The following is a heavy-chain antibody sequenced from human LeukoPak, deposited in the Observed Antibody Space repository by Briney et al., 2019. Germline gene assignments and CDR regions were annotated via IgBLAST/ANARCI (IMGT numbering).Heavy chain of an antibody. Sequence: ASVKVSCKASGGTFSSYAISWVRQASGQGLEWMGWINPNGGGTNYAQKFQGRVTMTRDTSISTAYMELCRLRSDDTAVYYCAREGSYAFDIWGQGTMVTVSS. V-gene: IGHV1-2*02. CDR2: INPNGGGT. CDR1: GGTFSSYA. J-gene: IGHJ3*02. CDR3: AREGSYAFDI.